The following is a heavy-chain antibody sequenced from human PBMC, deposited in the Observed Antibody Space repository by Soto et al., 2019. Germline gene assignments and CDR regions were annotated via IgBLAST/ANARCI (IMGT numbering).Heavy chain of an antibody. Sequence: TSETLSLTCVVSGGSISSSNWWSWVRQPPGKGLEWIGEIYHSGSTNYNPSLKSRVTISVDKSKNQFSLKMSSVTAADTAVYYCAKEKVSGYGMDVWGQGTTVTAP. V-gene: IGHV4-4*02. CDR1: GGSISSSNW. D-gene: IGHD6-25*01. CDR3: AKEKVSGYGMDV. J-gene: IGHJ6*02. CDR2: IYHSGST.